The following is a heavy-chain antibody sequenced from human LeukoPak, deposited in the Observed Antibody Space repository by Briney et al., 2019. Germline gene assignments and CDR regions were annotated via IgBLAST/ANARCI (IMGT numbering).Heavy chain of an antibody. Sequence: SQTLSLTCTVSGGSISSGGYYWTWIRQPPGKGLEWIGRIYTSGSTNYNPSLKSRVTMSEDTSKNQFSLKLSSVTAADTAVYYCARAWRELGFDPWGQGTLVTVSS. V-gene: IGHV4-61*02. D-gene: IGHD1-7*01. CDR1: GGSISSGGYY. J-gene: IGHJ5*02. CDR3: ARAWRELGFDP. CDR2: IYTSGST.